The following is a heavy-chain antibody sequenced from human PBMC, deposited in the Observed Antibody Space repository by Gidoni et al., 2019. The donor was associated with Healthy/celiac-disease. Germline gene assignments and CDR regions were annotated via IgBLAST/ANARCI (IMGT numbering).Heavy chain of an antibody. D-gene: IGHD6-19*01. V-gene: IGHV3-23*01. CDR1: GFTFSSYA. Sequence: EVQLLESGGGLVQPGGSLRLSCAASGFTFSSYAMSWVRQAPGKGLEWVSAISGSGGSTYYADSVKGRFTISRDNSKNTLYLQMNFLRAEDTAVYYCASSSGWYVEWFDPWGQGTLVTVSS. J-gene: IGHJ5*02. CDR2: ISGSGGST. CDR3: ASSSGWYVEWFDP.